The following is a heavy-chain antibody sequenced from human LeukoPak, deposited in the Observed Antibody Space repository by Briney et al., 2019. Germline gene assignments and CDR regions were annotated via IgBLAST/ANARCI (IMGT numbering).Heavy chain of an antibody. D-gene: IGHD3-22*01. CDR2: ISGSGGST. Sequence: GGSLRLSCAASGFTFSSYAMSWVRQAPGKGLEWVSAISGSGGSTYYADSVKGRFTISRDNSKNTLYLQMNSLRAEDTVVYYCAKPLYDSSGYYLEIFDYWGQGTLVTVSS. CDR1: GFTFSSYA. V-gene: IGHV3-23*01. J-gene: IGHJ4*02. CDR3: AKPLYDSSGYYLEIFDY.